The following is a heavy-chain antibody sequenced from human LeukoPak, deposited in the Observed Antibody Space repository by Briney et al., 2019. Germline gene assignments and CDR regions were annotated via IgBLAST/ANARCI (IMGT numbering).Heavy chain of an antibody. D-gene: IGHD5-24*01. CDR1: GFTFDTYS. J-gene: IGHJ4*02. V-gene: IGHV3-48*01. Sequence: GGSLTLSCTASGFTFDTYSMTWVRQAPGKGLEWISHISAASHGIKYVASVKGRFTISRDNAMNSVFLQMTSLRPEDTAVYYCARGEYHQDGIGSNRFDNWGQGALVTVSS. CDR3: ARGEYHQDGIGSNRFDN. CDR2: ISAASHGI.